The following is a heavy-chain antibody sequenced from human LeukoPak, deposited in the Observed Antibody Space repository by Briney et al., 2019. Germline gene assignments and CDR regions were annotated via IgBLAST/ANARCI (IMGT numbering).Heavy chain of an antibody. V-gene: IGHV4-39*01. Sequence: PSETLSLTCTVSGGSLTGKNDYWGWIRQTPGKGLEWIGTVFHTGITHYNPSLKSRISISVDTSKNQFSLNLNSVTAADTALYYCARHGILTDHSVRFWGQGILVTVSA. CDR1: GGSLTGKNDY. CDR3: ARHGILTDHSVRF. D-gene: IGHD3-9*01. J-gene: IGHJ4*02. CDR2: VFHTGIT.